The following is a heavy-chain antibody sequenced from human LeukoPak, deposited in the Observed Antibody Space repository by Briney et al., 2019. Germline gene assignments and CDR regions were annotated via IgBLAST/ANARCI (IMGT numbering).Heavy chain of an antibody. D-gene: IGHD3-10*01. CDR2: ICWNIGSI. V-gene: IGHV3-9*01. J-gene: IGHJ4*02. Sequence: GRSLRLSCAASGVTFDDYAMHWVRQFPGKGLEWVSRICWNIGSIDYADSVKGRFTISRDNAKNSLYLQMNSLRIEDTTLYYCAKGSHLYYYASGSRNFDYWGQGTLVIASS. CDR1: GVTFDDYA. CDR3: AKGSHLYYYASGSRNFDY.